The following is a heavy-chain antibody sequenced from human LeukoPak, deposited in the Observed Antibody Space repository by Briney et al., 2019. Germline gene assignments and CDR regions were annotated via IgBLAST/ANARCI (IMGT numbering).Heavy chain of an antibody. CDR3: ARDLLVGESPSRD. J-gene: IGHJ4*02. V-gene: IGHV1-18*01. D-gene: IGHD2-15*01. CDR2: TSAYNGNT. Sequence: ASVKVSCKSSGYTFTSYGISWLRQPPGQGLEWMGLTSAYNGNTNKAQKLQGRVTMTTDTSRRKAYMEVRSLSDNGTAVYYCARDLLVGESPSRDWGQGTLVTVSS. CDR1: GYTFTSYG.